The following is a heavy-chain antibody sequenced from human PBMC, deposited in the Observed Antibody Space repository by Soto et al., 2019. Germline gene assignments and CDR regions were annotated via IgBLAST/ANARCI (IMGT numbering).Heavy chain of an antibody. CDR3: AKGRDQWGIVVVPAAAISSYYHYGMDV. CDR1: GFTFSSYA. D-gene: IGHD2-2*01. Sequence: EVQLLESGGGLVQPGGSLRLSCAASGFTFSSYAMSWVRQAPGKGLEWVSAISGSGGSTYYADSVKGRFTISRDNSKKTLYLQMNSLRAEDTAVYYCAKGRDQWGIVVVPAAAISSYYHYGMDVWGPGTTVTVAS. V-gene: IGHV3-23*01. CDR2: ISGSGGST. J-gene: IGHJ6*02.